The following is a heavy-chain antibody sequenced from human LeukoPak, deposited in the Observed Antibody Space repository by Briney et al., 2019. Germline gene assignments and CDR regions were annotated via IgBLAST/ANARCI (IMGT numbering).Heavy chain of an antibody. CDR1: GYTFTSYG. Sequence: ASVKVSCKASGYTFTSYGISWVRQAPGQGLEWMGWISAYNGNTNYAQKLQGRVTMTRATSTSTVYMELSSLRSEDTAVYYCARDQVYNSAQGVVDYWGQGTLVTVSS. CDR3: ARDQVYNSAQGVVDY. V-gene: IGHV1-18*01. CDR2: ISAYNGNT. D-gene: IGHD6-19*01. J-gene: IGHJ4*02.